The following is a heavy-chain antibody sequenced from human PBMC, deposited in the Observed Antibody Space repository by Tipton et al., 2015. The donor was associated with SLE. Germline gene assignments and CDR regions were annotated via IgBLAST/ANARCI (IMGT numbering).Heavy chain of an antibody. CDR1: GGSTSNYY. J-gene: IGHJ4*02. Sequence: TLSLTCSVPGGSTSNYYWSWIRQPPGKELEYIGYTYYRGSANYNPSLKNRVTLSIDTSNNHFSLRLSSVTAADTAVYYCARTAGSHRNYYFDSWGQGTLVTVSS. V-gene: IGHV4-59*01. CDR3: ARTAGSHRNYYFDS. D-gene: IGHD1-26*01. CDR2: TYYRGSA.